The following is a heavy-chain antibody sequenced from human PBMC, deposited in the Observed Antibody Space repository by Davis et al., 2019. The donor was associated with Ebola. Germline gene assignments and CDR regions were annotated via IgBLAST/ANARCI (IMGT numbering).Heavy chain of an antibody. CDR1: AGTFSSYA. Sequence: SAQVPCKAPAGTFSSYAISWVRQAPGQGLEWMGRIIPILGIANYAQKFQGRVTITADKSTSTAYMELSSLRPEDTAVYYCARARGPVGAPGSEGGWGQGTLVTVSS. J-gene: IGHJ4*02. D-gene: IGHD1-26*01. CDR3: ARARGPVGAPGSEGG. CDR2: IIPILGIA. V-gene: IGHV1-69*04.